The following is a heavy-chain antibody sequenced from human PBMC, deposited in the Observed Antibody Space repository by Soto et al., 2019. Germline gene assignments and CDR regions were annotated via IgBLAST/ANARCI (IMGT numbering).Heavy chain of an antibody. CDR1: GGSISSYY. CDR2: IYTSGST. CDR3: ARGPEPQYSSRGDWFDP. J-gene: IGHJ5*02. V-gene: IGHV4-4*07. D-gene: IGHD6-13*01. Sequence: TLSLTCTVSGGSISSYYWSWIRQPAGKGLEWIGRIYTSGSTNYNPSLKSRVTMSVDTSKNQFSLKLSSVTAADTAVYYCARGPEPQYSSRGDWFDPWGQGTLVTVSS.